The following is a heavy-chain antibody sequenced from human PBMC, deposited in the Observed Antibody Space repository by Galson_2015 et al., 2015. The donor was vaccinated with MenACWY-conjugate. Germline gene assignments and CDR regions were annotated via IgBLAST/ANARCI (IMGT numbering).Heavy chain of an antibody. CDR3: VREGIRGWPTFDY. CDR2: IDSTTVTI. V-gene: IGHV3-48*04. J-gene: IGHJ4*02. D-gene: IGHD6-19*01. Sequence: SLRLSCAASGFTFSSYSMNWVRQAPGKGLEWVSYIDSTTVTIYYADSVRGRFTISRDNAQNSLYLQMNSLRAEDTAVYYCVREGIRGWPTFDYWGQGSLVTVSS. CDR1: GFTFSSYS.